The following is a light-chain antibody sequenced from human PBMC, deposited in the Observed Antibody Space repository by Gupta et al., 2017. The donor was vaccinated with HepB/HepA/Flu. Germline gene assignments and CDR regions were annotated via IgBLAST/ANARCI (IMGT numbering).Light chain of an antibody. Sequence: SYELTQPPSVSVSLGQMARITCSGEALPKKYAYWYQQKPGQFPVLVIYKDSERPSGIPERFSGPSSGTIVTLTISGVQAEDEADYYCLSADSSGTYGVFGGGTKLTVL. CDR3: LSADSSGTYGV. CDR1: ALPKKY. J-gene: IGLJ3*02. V-gene: IGLV3-16*01. CDR2: KDS.